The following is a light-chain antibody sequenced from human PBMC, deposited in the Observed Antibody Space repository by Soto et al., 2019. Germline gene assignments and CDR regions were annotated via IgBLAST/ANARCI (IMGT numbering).Light chain of an antibody. J-gene: IGKJ1*01. CDR2: KAS. CDR3: QQYNSYWT. Sequence: DIQMTQSPSTLSASVGDRVTITCRASQSINSWLAWYQQKPGKAPKLLIYKASSLEIGVPSRFSGSGSGTDFTLTISSLQPDDFATYYCQQYNSYWTFGQGTKVEIK. CDR1: QSINSW. V-gene: IGKV1-5*03.